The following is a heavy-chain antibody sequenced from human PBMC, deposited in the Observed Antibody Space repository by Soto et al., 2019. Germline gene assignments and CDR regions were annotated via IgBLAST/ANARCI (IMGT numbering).Heavy chain of an antibody. CDR1: GFTFSNAW. Sequence: GGSLRLSCAASGFTFSNAWMNWVRQAPGKGLEWAGRIKSKTDGGTTDYAAPVKGRFTISRDDSKNTLYLQMNSLKTEDPAVYYCIVRYPYYFDYWGQGTLVTVP. CDR3: IVRYPYYFDY. CDR2: IKSKTDGGTT. V-gene: IGHV3-15*07. D-gene: IGHD2-21*01. J-gene: IGHJ4*02.